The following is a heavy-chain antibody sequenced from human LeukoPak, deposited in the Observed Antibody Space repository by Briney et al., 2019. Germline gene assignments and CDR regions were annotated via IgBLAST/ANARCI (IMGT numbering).Heavy chain of an antibody. V-gene: IGHV4-59*01. Sequence: SETLSLTCTVSGGSISSYYWSWIRQPPGKGLEWIGYIYYSGSTNYNPSLKSRVTISVDTSKNQFSLKLSSVTAADTAVYYCARLATRDEYHFDYWGQGTLVTVSS. D-gene: IGHD2-2*01. CDR2: IYYSGST. CDR3: ARLATRDEYHFDY. CDR1: GGSISSYY. J-gene: IGHJ4*02.